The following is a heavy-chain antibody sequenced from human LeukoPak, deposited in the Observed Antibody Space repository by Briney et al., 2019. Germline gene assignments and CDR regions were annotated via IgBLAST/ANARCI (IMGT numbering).Heavy chain of an antibody. V-gene: IGHV4-39*07. CDR3: ARPSTLSATYYYYMDV. Sequence: PSETLSLTCTVSGGSISSSSYYWGWIRQPPGTGLEWIGSIYYSGSTYYNPSLKSRVTISVDTSKNQFSLKLSSVTAADTAVYYCARPSTLSATYYYYMDVWGKGTTVTVSS. J-gene: IGHJ6*03. D-gene: IGHD2/OR15-2a*01. CDR2: IYYSGST. CDR1: GGSISSSSYY.